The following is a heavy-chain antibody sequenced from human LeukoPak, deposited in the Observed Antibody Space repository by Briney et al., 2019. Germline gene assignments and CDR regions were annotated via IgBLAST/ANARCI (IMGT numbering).Heavy chain of an antibody. V-gene: IGHV3-23*01. J-gene: IGHJ4*02. CDR1: GFTFSSHA. CDR3: VKDFDY. CDR2: IGGSGSPV. Sequence: GGSLRLSCAASGFTFSSHAMSWVRQAPGKGLEWVSTIGGSGSPVFYTDSVKGRFTISRDNSRNTLHLQMNSLSAEDSAIYYCVKDFDYWGQGTLVTVSP.